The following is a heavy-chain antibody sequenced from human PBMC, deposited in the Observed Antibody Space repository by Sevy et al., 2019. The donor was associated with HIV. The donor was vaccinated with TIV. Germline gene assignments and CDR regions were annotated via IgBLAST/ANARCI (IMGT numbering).Heavy chain of an antibody. CDR1: GFTFSSYA. CDR2: ISSEGDIK. D-gene: IGHD6-25*01. V-gene: IGHV3-30*18. Sequence: GGSLRLSCAASGFTFSSYAMDWVRQAPGKGLEWVAVISSEGDIKYYAGSVKGRFTISRDNSKKTLYLQMNRLGDEDTAVYYCAKARGVAAASWRDGMDVWGQGTTVTVSS. CDR3: AKARGVAAASWRDGMDV. J-gene: IGHJ6*02.